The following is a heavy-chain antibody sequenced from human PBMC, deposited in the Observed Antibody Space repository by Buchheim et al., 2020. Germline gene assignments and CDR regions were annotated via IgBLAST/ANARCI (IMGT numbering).Heavy chain of an antibody. Sequence: QVQLQESGPGLVKPSQTLSLTCTVSGGSISSRGYYWNWIRQHPGKGLEWIGYIYFSGPTSYTPSLKSRVSISLDTSKNPFSPKLSSVTAADTALYYCARSDCSGGSCYRVDHWGQGTL. D-gene: IGHD2-15*01. CDR1: GGSISSRGYY. J-gene: IGHJ4*02. CDR2: IYFSGPT. V-gene: IGHV4-31*03. CDR3: ARSDCSGGSCYRVDH.